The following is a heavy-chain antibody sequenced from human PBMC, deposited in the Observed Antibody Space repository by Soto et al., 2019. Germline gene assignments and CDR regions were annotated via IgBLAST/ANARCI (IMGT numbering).Heavy chain of an antibody. CDR2: VYYSGST. CDR1: GASISNSY. V-gene: IGHV4-59*01. D-gene: IGHD3-22*01. Sequence: QVQLQESGPGLVKPSETLSLTCTVSGASISNSYWSWIRQSPGKGLEWIGYVYYSGSTKYNPSLKSRVTISVDTSRNQFSLKLSSVTAADTAVYYYARGYYDSNGQSNTFDIWGQGTMVTVSS. CDR3: ARGYYDSNGQSNTFDI. J-gene: IGHJ3*02.